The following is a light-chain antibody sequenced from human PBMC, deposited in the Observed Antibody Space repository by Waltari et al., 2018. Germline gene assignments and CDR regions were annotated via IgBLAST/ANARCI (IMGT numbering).Light chain of an antibody. J-gene: IGKJ1*01. V-gene: IGKV1-6*01. CDR3: LQDYDYPRT. CDR2: GAS. Sequence: AIQLTQSPSSLSASVGDKVTITCRASEGISTYLAWYQQQPGKAPKLLIYGASTLHNAAPPRFSGNGSGTDFTLTISSLEPEDFATYYCLQDYDYPRTFGQGTKVEIK. CDR1: EGISTY.